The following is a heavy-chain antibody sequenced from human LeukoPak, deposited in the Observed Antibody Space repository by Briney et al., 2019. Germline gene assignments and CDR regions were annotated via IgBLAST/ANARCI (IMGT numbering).Heavy chain of an antibody. CDR2: IRGRSSIT. V-gene: IGHV3-48*03. D-gene: IGHD3-10*01. J-gene: IGHJ4*02. CDR1: GFTFTSYE. Sequence: PGGSLRLSCVASGFTFTSYEMNWVRQAPGKGLGWLAYIRGRSSITDYADSVKGRFTISRDDTKNSLYLQMNSLRAGDTAVYYCARGGAQRYGSLFDHWGQGTLVTVSS. CDR3: ARGGAQRYGSLFDH.